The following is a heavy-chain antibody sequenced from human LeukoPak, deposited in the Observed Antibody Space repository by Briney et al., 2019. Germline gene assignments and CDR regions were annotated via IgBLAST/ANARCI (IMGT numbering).Heavy chain of an antibody. J-gene: IGHJ4*02. Sequence: SETLSLTCAVYGGSFSGYYWSWIRQPAGKGLEWIGRIYTSGSTKYNPSLKSRITMSVDTSKNQFSLKLSSVIAADTAVYYCARDRGSQPFIDYWGQGTLVTVSS. V-gene: IGHV4-4*07. D-gene: IGHD1-26*01. CDR1: GGSFSGYY. CDR2: IYTSGST. CDR3: ARDRGSQPFIDY.